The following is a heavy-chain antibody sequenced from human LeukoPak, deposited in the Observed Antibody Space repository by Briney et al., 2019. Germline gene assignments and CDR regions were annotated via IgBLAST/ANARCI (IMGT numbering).Heavy chain of an antibody. D-gene: IGHD3-16*01. CDR3: ARDNRGYDY. Sequence: SETLSLTCTVSGGSISSGGYYWSWIRQPAGKGLEWIGRINISGSTNFNPSLKSRVTMSVDTSKNQFSLKLSSVTAADTAVYYCARDNRGYDYWGQGTLVTVSS. V-gene: IGHV4-61*02. CDR1: GGSISSGGYY. J-gene: IGHJ4*02. CDR2: INISGST.